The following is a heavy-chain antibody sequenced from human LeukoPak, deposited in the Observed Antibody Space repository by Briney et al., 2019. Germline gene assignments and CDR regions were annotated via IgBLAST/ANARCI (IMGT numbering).Heavy chain of an antibody. CDR2: IKQDGSEK. Sequence: PGGSLRLSCAASGFTFSSYWMSWVRQAPGKGLEWVANIKQDGSEKYYVDSVKGRFTISRDNAKNSLYLQMNSLRAEDTAVYYCARVCGGDCYSPSFDYWGQGTLVTVSS. J-gene: IGHJ4*02. CDR1: GFTFSSYW. D-gene: IGHD2-21*02. V-gene: IGHV3-7*01. CDR3: ARVCGGDCYSPSFDY.